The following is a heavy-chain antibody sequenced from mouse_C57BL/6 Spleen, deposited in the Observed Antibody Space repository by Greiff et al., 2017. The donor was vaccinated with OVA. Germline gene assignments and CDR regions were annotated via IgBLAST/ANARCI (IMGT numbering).Heavy chain of an antibody. V-gene: IGHV1-76*01. CDR2: IYPGSGNT. D-gene: IGHD1-1*01. J-gene: IGHJ4*01. Sequence: VQGVESGAELVRPGASVKLSCKASGYTFTDYYINWVKQRPGQGLEWIARIYPGSGNTYYNEKFKGKATLTAEKSSSTAYMQLSSLTSEDSAVYFCARGDYYGSSYGYAMDYWGQGTSVTVSS. CDR1: GYTFTDYY. CDR3: ARGDYYGSSYGYAMDY.